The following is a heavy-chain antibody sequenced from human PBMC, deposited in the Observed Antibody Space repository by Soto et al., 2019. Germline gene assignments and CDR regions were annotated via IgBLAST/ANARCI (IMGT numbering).Heavy chain of an antibody. Sequence: ASVKVSCKASGYTFTGYYMHWVRQAPGQGLEWMGWINPNSGGTNYAQKFQGRVTMTRDTSISTAYMELSRLRSDDTAVYYCARDYGRIRLAAAGPYYFDYWGQGTLVTVSS. CDR2: INPNSGGT. CDR1: GYTFTGYY. CDR3: ARDYGRIRLAAAGPYYFDY. J-gene: IGHJ4*02. V-gene: IGHV1-2*02. D-gene: IGHD6-13*01.